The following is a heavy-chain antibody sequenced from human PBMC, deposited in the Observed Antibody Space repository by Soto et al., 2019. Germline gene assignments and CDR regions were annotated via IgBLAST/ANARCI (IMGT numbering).Heavy chain of an antibody. J-gene: IGHJ4*02. V-gene: IGHV1-18*01. Sequence: QVQLVQSGAEVKKPGASVKVSCKASGYTFTSYGISWVRQAPGQGLEWMGWISAYNGNTNYAQKLQGRVTMTTDTSTSTAYMELRSLRSDDTDVYYCARDQDQTYYYGSGSHWGQGTLVTVSS. CDR3: ARDQDQTYYYGSGSH. D-gene: IGHD3-10*01. CDR1: GYTFTSYG. CDR2: ISAYNGNT.